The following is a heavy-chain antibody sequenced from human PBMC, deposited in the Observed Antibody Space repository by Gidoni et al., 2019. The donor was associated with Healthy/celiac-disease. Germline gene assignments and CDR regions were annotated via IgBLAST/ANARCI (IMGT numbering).Heavy chain of an antibody. J-gene: IGHJ4*02. V-gene: IGHV4-31*02. CDR2: IYYSGST. Sequence: IYYSGSTYYNPSLKSRVTISVDTSKNQFSLKLSSVTAADTAVYYCARDGNGRSLDRAEGYWGQGTLVTVSS. CDR3: ARDGNGRSLDRAEGY. D-gene: IGHD1-1*01.